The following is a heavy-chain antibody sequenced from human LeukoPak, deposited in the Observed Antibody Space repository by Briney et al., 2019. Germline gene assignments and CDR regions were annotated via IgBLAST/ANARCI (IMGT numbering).Heavy chain of an antibody. D-gene: IGHD6-19*01. V-gene: IGHV1-3*01. CDR1: GYTFTSYA. CDR3: ARDEAVAGTVSFGMDV. CDR2: INAGNGNT. Sequence: ASVKVSCKASGYTFTSYAMHWVRQAPGQRLEWMGWINAGNGNTKYSQKFQGRVTMTRDTSTSTVYMELSSLRSEDTAVYYCARDEAVAGTVSFGMDVWGQGTTVTVSS. J-gene: IGHJ6*02.